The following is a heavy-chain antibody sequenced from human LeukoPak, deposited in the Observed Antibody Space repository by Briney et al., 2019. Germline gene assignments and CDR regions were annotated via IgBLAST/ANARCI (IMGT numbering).Heavy chain of an antibody. V-gene: IGHV3-23*01. D-gene: IGHD2-15*01. CDR2: ISGSGRTT. Sequence: GGSLRLSCAASGFTFSNHAMSWVRQAPGKGLQWVSVISGSGRTTEYADSVKGRFTISGDNSKNTLSLQMNSLRVEDTAIYYCAKNVVVKRYFDYWGQGTLITVSS. CDR1: GFTFSNHA. CDR3: AKNVVVKRYFDY. J-gene: IGHJ4*02.